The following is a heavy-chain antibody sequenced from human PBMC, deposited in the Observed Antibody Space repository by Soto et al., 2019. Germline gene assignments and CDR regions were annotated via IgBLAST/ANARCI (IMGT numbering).Heavy chain of an antibody. CDR2: ISSSSSTI. J-gene: IGHJ4*02. CDR1: GFTFSSYS. D-gene: IGHD3-22*01. V-gene: IGHV3-48*02. Sequence: XGSLRLSCAASGFTFSSYSMNWVRQAPGKGLEWVSYISSSSSTIYYADSVEGRFTISRDNAKNSLYLQMNSLRDEDTAVYYCARDSPNYYDSSGSYPPLDYWGQGTLVTVSS. CDR3: ARDSPNYYDSSGSYPPLDY.